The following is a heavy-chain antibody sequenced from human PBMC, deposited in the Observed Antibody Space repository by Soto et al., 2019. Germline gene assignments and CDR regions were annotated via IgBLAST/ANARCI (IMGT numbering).Heavy chain of an antibody. V-gene: IGHV1-18*01. CDR3: AGSLGGCGGKYSYSDLDF. J-gene: IGHJ4*02. CDR2: IIPYNGNT. CDR1: GYIFTNYA. Sequence: ASVKVSCKTSGYIFTNYAINWVRQAPGQGFEWMGWIIPYNGNTNYTQKHQGRVTMTTDTSTSTAYKEMRTLRSDNTAEYNCAGSLGGCGGKYSYSDLDFGGQGTLVPVSS. D-gene: IGHD2-21*01.